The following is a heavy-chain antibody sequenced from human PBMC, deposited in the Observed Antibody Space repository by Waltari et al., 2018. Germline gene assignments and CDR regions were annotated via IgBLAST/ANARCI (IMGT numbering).Heavy chain of an antibody. D-gene: IGHD3-16*01. CDR1: GFSVGTNY. CDR2: IYRDGSTYYKYGRS. V-gene: IGHV3-66*01. CDR3: VRWTGGSLGAFDN. Sequence: EVQLVESGGGLVQPGGSLRLSCAASGFSVGTNYMSWVRKAPGKGLEWVAIIYRDGSTYYKYGRSYYTDSVKGRLTISRDNSKNTAFLQMHNLRPEDTAVYYCVRWTGGSLGAFDNWGQGTMVAVSS. J-gene: IGHJ3*02.